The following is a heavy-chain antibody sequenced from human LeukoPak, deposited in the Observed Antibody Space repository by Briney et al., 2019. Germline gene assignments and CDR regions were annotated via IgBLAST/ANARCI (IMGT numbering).Heavy chain of an antibody. CDR3: AKGDPTFLFWYFDL. J-gene: IGHJ2*01. Sequence: SETLSLTCTVSGGSISSYYWSWIRQPPGKGLEWLGYIYYSGSTNYNPSFKSRVTISVDRSKNQFSLKLSSVTAADTAIYYCAKGDPTFLFWYFDLWGRGTLVTVSS. CDR1: GGSISSYY. D-gene: IGHD3-16*01. CDR2: IYYSGST. V-gene: IGHV4-59*01.